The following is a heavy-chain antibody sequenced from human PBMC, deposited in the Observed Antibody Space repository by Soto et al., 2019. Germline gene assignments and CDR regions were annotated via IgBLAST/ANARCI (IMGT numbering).Heavy chain of an antibody. CDR2: IYYSGST. CDR3: ARPAYSDYDYGY. J-gene: IGHJ4*02. V-gene: IGHV4-39*01. CDR1: GGSISSSSYY. D-gene: IGHD5-12*01. Sequence: QLPLQESGPGLVKPSETLSLTCTVSGGSISSSSYYRGWIRQPPGKGLEWIGSIYYSGSTYHNPSLKSRVAISVDTSKNQFSLKLSSVTAADTAVYYCARPAYSDYDYGYWGQGTLVTVSS.